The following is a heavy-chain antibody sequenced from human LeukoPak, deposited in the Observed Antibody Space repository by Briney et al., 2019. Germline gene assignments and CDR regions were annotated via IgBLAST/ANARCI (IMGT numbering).Heavy chain of an antibody. CDR3: ARDLAIAAAPYGMDV. CDR1: GYTVTRYY. V-gene: IGHV1-46*01. D-gene: IGHD6-13*01. CDR2: INPSGGRT. J-gene: IGHJ6*02. Sequence: ASVKVSCKSSGYTVTRYYLHWVRQAPGQGLEWMGIINPSGGRTNNAQQFQGRVTMTRDTSTSTVYMQLSSLRPEDTAVYYCARDLAIAAAPYGMDVWGQGTTVTVSS.